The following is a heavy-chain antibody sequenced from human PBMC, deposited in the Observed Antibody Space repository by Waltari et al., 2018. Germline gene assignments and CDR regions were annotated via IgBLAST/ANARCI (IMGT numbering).Heavy chain of an antibody. V-gene: IGHV3-23*01. J-gene: IGHJ4*02. CDR3: AKDAXXYGXXXXXX. CDR2: ISGSGGST. CDR1: GFTFSSYA. D-gene: IGHD3-10*01. Sequence: EVQLLESGGGLVQPGGSLRLSCVASGFTFSSYAMXWVRQAPGKGLEWVSAISGSGGSTYYADSVKGRFTISRDNSKNTLXLQMXSLRAEDXAXXYCAKDAXXYGXXXXXXWGQGXLVTVSS.